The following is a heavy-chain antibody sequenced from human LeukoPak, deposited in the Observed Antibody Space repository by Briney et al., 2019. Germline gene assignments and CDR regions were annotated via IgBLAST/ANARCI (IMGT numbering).Heavy chain of an antibody. D-gene: IGHD3-9*01. J-gene: IGHJ4*02. CDR3: TTVYLTGEGNDY. CDR2: IKSRTDDGTT. V-gene: IGHV3-15*07. CDR1: GFIFSNAW. Sequence: GGSLRLSCAASGFIFSNAWMNWVRQAPGKELEGVGRIKSRTDDGTTDYAAPVKGRFIISRDDSKNTLYLQMNSLKSEETALYYCTTVYLTGEGNDYWGQGTLVTVSS.